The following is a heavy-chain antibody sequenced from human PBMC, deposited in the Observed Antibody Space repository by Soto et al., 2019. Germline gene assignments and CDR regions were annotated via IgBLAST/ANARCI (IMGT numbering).Heavy chain of an antibody. J-gene: IGHJ6*02. CDR1: GFTFISYS. CDR3: ARPHLYYDFPYAMDV. CDR2: ISYDGGNK. Sequence: HPGGSLRLSCAASGFTFISYSMHWVRQAPGKGLEWVAIISYDGGNKYYADSVKGRFTISRDNSKNTLYLQMSSLRAEDTAVYYCARPHLYYDFPYAMDVWGQGTTVTVSS. D-gene: IGHD3-3*01. V-gene: IGHV3-30-3*01.